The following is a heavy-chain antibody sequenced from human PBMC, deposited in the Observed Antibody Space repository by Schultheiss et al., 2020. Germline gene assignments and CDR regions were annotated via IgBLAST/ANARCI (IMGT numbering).Heavy chain of an antibody. D-gene: IGHD2-2*01. V-gene: IGHV1-69*13. Sequence: SVKVSCKASGGTFSSYAISWVRQAPGQGLEWMGGIIPIFGTANYAQKFQGRVTITADESTSTAYMELSSLRSEDTAVYYCARRYCSSTSCYEILNWFDPWGPGTLGTVAS. J-gene: IGHJ5*02. CDR2: IIPIFGTA. CDR1: GGTFSSYA. CDR3: ARRYCSSTSCYEILNWFDP.